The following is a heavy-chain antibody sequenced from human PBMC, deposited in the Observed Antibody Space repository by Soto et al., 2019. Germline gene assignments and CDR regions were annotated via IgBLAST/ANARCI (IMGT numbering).Heavy chain of an antibody. D-gene: IGHD1-1*01. CDR3: VRGGTKTLRDWFDP. CDR1: GASISGFY. J-gene: IGHJ5*02. CDR2: IYATGTT. V-gene: IGHV4-4*07. Sequence: PSETLSLTCTVSGASISGFYWSWIRKSAGKGLEWIGRIYATGTTDYNPSLKSRVMMSVDTSKKQFSLKLRSVTAADTAVYYCVRGGTKTLRDWFDPWGQGISVTVSS.